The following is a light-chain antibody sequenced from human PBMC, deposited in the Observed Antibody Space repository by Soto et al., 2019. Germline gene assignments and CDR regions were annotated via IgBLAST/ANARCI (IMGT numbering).Light chain of an antibody. J-gene: IGKJ1*01. CDR1: QSVSSN. CDR3: QQYENWPRT. CDR2: YAS. V-gene: IGKV3-15*01. Sequence: EIVMTQPPATLSVSPGERSTLSCRASQSVSSNLVWYQQKHGQXPRXXIYYASTRATGIPARFSGSGSGTELTITISSLQSEDLAVYYCQQYENWPRTFGQGTKVDIK.